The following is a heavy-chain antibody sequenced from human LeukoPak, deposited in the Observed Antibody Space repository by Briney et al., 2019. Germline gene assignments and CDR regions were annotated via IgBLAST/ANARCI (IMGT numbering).Heavy chain of an antibody. CDR1: GFTFSTYG. D-gene: IGHD2-21*01. CDR2: ISYDGSKE. J-gene: IGHJ4*02. Sequence: GGSLRLSCAACGFTFSTYGMQWVRQAPGKGVEWVAVISYDGSKEYYADSVKGRFTISRDNSKNTLYLQMSSLRAEDTSVYYCAKEFNRGLPDYWGQGTLVTVPS. CDR3: AKEFNRGLPDY. V-gene: IGHV3-30*18.